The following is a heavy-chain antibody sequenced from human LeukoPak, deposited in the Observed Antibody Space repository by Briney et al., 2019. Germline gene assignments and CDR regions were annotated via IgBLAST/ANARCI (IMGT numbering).Heavy chain of an antibody. Sequence: GGSLRLSCAASGFNFIDYRMNWVRQAPGKGRGWISYIGISSGNTKYADSVKGRFTISRDKARNSLYLQMNSLRVEDTAVYYCARDHRYAFDNWGHGTLVTVSS. D-gene: IGHD5-12*01. V-gene: IGHV3-48*01. CDR2: IGISSGNT. CDR3: ARDHRYAFDN. J-gene: IGHJ4*01. CDR1: GFNFIDYR.